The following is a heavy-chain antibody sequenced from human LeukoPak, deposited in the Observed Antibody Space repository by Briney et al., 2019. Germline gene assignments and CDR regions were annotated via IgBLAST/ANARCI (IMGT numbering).Heavy chain of an antibody. CDR3: AKGRSGVSSAAINY. J-gene: IGHJ4*02. D-gene: IGHD2-2*01. CDR1: GFTVSSNY. V-gene: IGHV3-66*01. Sequence: GGSLRLSCAASGFTVSSNYMNWVRQAPGKGLEWVSILYSGGNTYYADSVKGRFTISRDNSKNTLHLQMNSLRAEDTAVYSCAKGRSGVSSAAINYWGQGTLVTVSS. CDR2: LYSGGNT.